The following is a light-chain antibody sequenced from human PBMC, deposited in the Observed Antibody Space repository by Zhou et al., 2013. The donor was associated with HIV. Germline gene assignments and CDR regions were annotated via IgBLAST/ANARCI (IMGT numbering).Light chain of an antibody. CDR3: QQYKNWPIT. Sequence: EVVLTQSPVTLSLSPGERATLSCRASQSVRNYLAWYQQKCGQAPRLLIYDTFNRATGIPARFSGSGSGTDFTLTISSLEPEDFAIYYCQQYKNWPITFGQGTRLEIK. J-gene: IGKJ5*01. CDR1: QSVRNY. V-gene: IGKV3-11*01. CDR2: DTF.